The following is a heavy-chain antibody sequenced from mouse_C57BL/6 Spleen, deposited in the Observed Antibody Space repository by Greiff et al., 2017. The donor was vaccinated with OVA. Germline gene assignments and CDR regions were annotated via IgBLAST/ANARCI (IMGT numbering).Heavy chain of an antibody. D-gene: IGHD2-4*01. J-gene: IGHJ3*01. CDR2: IYPGDGDT. Sequence: VQLQQSGAELVKPGASVKISCKASGYAFSSYWMNWVKQRPGKGLEWIGQIYPGDGDTNYNGKFKGKATLTADKSSSTAYMQLSSLTSEDSAVYFCARAGYDYTWFADWGQGTLVTVSA. CDR3: ARAGYDYTWFAD. CDR1: GYAFSSYW. V-gene: IGHV1-80*01.